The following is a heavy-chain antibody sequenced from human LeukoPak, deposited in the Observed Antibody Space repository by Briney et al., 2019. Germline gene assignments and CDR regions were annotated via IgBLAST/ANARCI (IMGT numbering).Heavy chain of an antibody. D-gene: IGHD5-24*01. CDR2: IYTSGST. Sequence: PSETLSLTCTVSGGSISSGSYYWSWIRQPAGKGLEWIGRIYTSGSTNYNPSLKSRVTISVDTSKNQFSLKLSSVTAADTAVYYCARAPQFDYWGQGTLVTVSS. V-gene: IGHV4-61*02. CDR1: GGSISSGSYY. CDR3: ARAPQFDY. J-gene: IGHJ4*02.